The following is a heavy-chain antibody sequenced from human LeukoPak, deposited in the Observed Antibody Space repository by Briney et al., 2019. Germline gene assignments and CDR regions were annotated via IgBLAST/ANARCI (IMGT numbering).Heavy chain of an antibody. Sequence: GGSLRLSCAASGYSFSTYAIHWVRQAPGKGLEYVSGFDRIGTDTYYAHAVKGSFIISRDNSKSTVYLQMGSLRAEGMAVYYWGRPDSPGPYQRLRYWGQGTLVTVSS. CDR1: GYSFSTYA. D-gene: IGHD2-2*01. CDR3: GRPDSPGPYQRLRY. V-gene: IGHV3-64*01. J-gene: IGHJ4*02. CDR2: FDRIGTDT.